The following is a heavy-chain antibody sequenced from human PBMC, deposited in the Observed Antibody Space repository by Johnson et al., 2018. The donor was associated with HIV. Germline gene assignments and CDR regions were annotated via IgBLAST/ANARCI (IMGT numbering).Heavy chain of an antibody. CDR3: AKDLEEGQQWLIGAFDI. D-gene: IGHD6-19*01. CDR1: GFTFSSYA. CDR2: ISYHGSDK. Sequence: QVQLVESGGGVVQPGRSLRLSCAASGFTFSSYAMHWVRQAPGKGLEWVAVISYHGSDKIYADSVKGRFTISRDNSKNTLYLQMNSLRAEDTAVYYCAKDLEEGQQWLIGAFDIWGQGTMVTVSS. V-gene: IGHV3-30-3*01. J-gene: IGHJ3*02.